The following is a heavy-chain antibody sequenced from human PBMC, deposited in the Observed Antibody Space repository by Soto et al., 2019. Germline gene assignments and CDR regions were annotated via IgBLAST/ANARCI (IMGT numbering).Heavy chain of an antibody. Sequence: XTLSLPCTVSGGSVSRSSYYWGWIRKPPGEGLEWIWIIYYSGSTYYNPSLTIRVTIYVDTYKNQFPLKLSSVTAADTAVYYCARNVPSKSYCSSTSCYNYYYGMDVWGQGTTGTVSS. CDR3: ARNVPSKSYCSSTSCYNYYYGMDV. J-gene: IGHJ6*02. CDR1: GGSVSRSSYY. V-gene: IGHV4-39*01. D-gene: IGHD2-2*02. CDR2: IYYSGST.